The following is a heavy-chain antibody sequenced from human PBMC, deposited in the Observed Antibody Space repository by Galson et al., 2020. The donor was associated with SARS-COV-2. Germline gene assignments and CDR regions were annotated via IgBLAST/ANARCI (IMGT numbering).Heavy chain of an antibody. CDR3: ARFPTIAAPGSGYYYGLDL. D-gene: IGHD6-13*01. CDR1: AGSISSYF. CDR2: IYYSGST. J-gene: IGHJ6*02. Sequence: SQTLSLTCTVSAGSISSYFWSWIRQPPGKGLEWIGYIYYSGSTNYSPSLKSRVTISADTSKNQLSLKLTSVTAADTAVYYCARFPTIAAPGSGYYYGLDLWGQGTTVTVSS. V-gene: IGHV4-59*08.